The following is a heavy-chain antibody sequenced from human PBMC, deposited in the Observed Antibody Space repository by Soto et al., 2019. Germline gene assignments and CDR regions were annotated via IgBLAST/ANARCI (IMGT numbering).Heavy chain of an antibody. D-gene: IGHD3-10*01. V-gene: IGHV3-23*01. CDR3: AKKVNSGSGSQYFDY. J-gene: IGHJ4*02. CDR1: RFTFSSYS. Sequence: EVHLLESGGGLVQPGGSLRLSCVASRFTFSSYSMSWVRQAPGKGLEWVSGFRAGGDDGTTYYADSVKGRFTISRDNSKNTLFLQMNSLRAEDTVIYYCAKKVNSGSGSQYFDYFGQGTLVTVSS. CDR2: FRAGGDDGTT.